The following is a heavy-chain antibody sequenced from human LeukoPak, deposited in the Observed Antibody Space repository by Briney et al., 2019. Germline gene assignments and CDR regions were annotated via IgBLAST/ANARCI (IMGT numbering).Heavy chain of an antibody. J-gene: IGHJ4*02. CDR3: AKDQCSGGSCYNFDY. V-gene: IGHV3-23*01. D-gene: IGHD2-15*01. CDR2: ISGSGGST. CDR1: GFTFSSYA. Sequence: GGSLRLSCAASGFTFSSYAMSWVRQAPGKGLEWVSAISGSGGSTYYADSVKGRFTISRDNSKNTLYLQMNSLRAEDTAVYYCAKDQCSGGSCYNFDYWGQGTLVTVSS.